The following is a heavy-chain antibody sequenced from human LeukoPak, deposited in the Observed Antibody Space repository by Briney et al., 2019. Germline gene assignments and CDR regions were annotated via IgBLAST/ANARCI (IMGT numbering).Heavy chain of an antibody. J-gene: IGHJ5*02. Sequence: PGGSLRLSCAASGFTFSSYAMSWVRQAPGKGLEWVSAISGSGGSTYYADSVKGRFTISRDNSKNMLYLQMNSLRAGDTAVYYCAKNLCRGGSCQHRNSLFDPWGQGTLVTVSS. D-gene: IGHD2-15*01. V-gene: IGHV3-23*01. CDR1: GFTFSSYA. CDR2: ISGSGGST. CDR3: AKNLCRGGSCQHRNSLFDP.